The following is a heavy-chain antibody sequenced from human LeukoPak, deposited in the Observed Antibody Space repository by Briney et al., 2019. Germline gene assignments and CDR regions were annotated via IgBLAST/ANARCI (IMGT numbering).Heavy chain of an antibody. CDR2: INPNSGGT. J-gene: IGHJ4*02. V-gene: IGHV1-2*02. CDR3: ARVYDYVWGSYTY. CDR1: GYTFTGYY. D-gene: IGHD3-16*01. Sequence: ASVKVSCKASGYTFTGYYMHWVRQAPGQGLEWMGWINPNSGGTNYAQKFQGRVTMTRDTSISTAYMELSRLRSDDTAVYYCARVYDYVWGSYTYWGQGTLVTVSS.